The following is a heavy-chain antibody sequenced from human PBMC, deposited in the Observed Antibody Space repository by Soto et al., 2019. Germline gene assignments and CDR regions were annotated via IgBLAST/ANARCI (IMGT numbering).Heavy chain of an antibody. Sequence: PSETLSRTCAVSGGSISSGGSSWTWIRQPPGKGLEWIGYIYHSGSTYYNPSLKSRVTISVDRSKNQFSLKLTSVTAADTAVYYCARGAVVNFDSWGQGTLVTVSS. CDR2: IYHSGST. CDR1: GGSISSGGSS. CDR3: ARGAVVNFDS. J-gene: IGHJ4*02. D-gene: IGHD3-22*01. V-gene: IGHV4-30-2*01.